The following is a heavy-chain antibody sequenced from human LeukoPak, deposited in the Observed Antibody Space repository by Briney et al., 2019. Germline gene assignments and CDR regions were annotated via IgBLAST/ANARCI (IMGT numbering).Heavy chain of an antibody. V-gene: IGHV1-2*06. CDR2: INPNSGGT. CDR3: ARAGRADIVVVTATDDLDY. Sequence: ASVKVSCKASGYTFTGYYMHWVRQAPGQGLEWMGRINPNSGGTNYAQKFQGRVTMTRDTSISTAYMELSRLRSDDTAVHYCARAGRADIVVVTATDDLDYWGQGTLVTVSS. D-gene: IGHD2-21*02. J-gene: IGHJ4*02. CDR1: GYTFTGYY.